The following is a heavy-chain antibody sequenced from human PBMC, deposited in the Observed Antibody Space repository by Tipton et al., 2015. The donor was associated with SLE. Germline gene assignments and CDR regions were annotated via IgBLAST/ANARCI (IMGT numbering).Heavy chain of an antibody. CDR1: GGTFSGYH. J-gene: IGHJ6*02. CDR2: ITQTGTT. D-gene: IGHD3-10*01. Sequence: TLSLTCAVYGGTFSGYHWTWIRQTPGKGLEWIGEITQTGTTNYSPSLKSRLIISADTSKRQVSLRLTSMTAADTAVYFCAGHRLSLYSSGRGSSGVTVWGRGTTVAVSS. CDR3: AGHRLSLYSSGRGSSGVTV. V-gene: IGHV4-34*08.